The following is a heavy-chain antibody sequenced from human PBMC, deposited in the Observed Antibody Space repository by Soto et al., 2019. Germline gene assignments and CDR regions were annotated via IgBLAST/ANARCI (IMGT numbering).Heavy chain of an antibody. CDR1: GYTFTSYY. D-gene: IGHD2-21*02. V-gene: IGHV1-46*01. J-gene: IGHJ6*02. CDR2: INPSGGST. Sequence: QVQLVQSGAEVKKPGASVKVSCKASGYTFTSYYMHWVRQAPGQGLEWMGIINPSGGSTSYAQKFQGRVTMTKDTSTRTVYQEQSSLRSEDTAVYYCGQELAYWGGDCYSDYYYYGIDLWGPGTPVP. CDR3: GQELAYWGGDCYSDYYYYGIDL.